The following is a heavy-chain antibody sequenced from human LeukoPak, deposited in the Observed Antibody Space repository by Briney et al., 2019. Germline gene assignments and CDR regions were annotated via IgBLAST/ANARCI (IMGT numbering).Heavy chain of an antibody. CDR1: GYTLTELS. V-gene: IGHV1-24*01. J-gene: IGHJ6*02. D-gene: IGHD3-22*01. CDR3: ALRLAAYYYDSSGYYDNYYYYYGMDV. CDR2: FDPEDGET. Sequence: ASVKVFCKVSGYTLTELSMHWVRQAPGKGLEWMGGFDPEDGETIYAQKFQGRVTMTEDTSTDTAYMELSSLRSEDTAVYYCALRLAAYYYDSSGYYDNYYYYYGMDVWGQGTTVTVSS.